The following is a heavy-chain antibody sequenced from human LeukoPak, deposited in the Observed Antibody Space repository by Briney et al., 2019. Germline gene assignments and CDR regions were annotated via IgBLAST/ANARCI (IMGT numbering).Heavy chain of an antibody. CDR2: ISYDGSNK. D-gene: IGHD3-10*01. J-gene: IGHJ1*01. CDR3: AMGGFGVFRNYFHH. V-gene: IGHV3-30*03. Sequence: GGSLRLSCAASGFTFSSYGMHWVRQAPGKGLEWVAVISYDGSNKYYADSVKGRFTISRDNSKNTLYLQMNSLRADDTAVYYCAMGGFGVFRNYFHHWGQGTLVTVSS. CDR1: GFTFSSYG.